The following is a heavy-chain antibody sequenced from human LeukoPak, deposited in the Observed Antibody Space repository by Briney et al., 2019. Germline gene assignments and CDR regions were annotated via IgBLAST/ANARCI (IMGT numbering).Heavy chain of an antibody. D-gene: IGHD2-15*01. Sequence: SETLSLTCAVSGGSISSDYWSWIRQPAGKGLEWIGRIYTSGTTNYNPSLKSRVTMSVDTSKNQFPLNLNSVTAADTAVYYCARTSPRAATFDYRGQGTLVTVSS. CDR3: ARTSPRAATFDY. CDR1: GGSISSDY. CDR2: IYTSGTT. J-gene: IGHJ4*02. V-gene: IGHV4-4*07.